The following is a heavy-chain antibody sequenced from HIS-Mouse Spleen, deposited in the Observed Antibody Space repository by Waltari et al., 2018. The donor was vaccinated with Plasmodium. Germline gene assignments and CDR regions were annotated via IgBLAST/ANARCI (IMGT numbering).Heavy chain of an antibody. Sequence: QVQLQESGPGLVKPSETLSLTCTVSGGSISSYYWIWIRQPPGKGLEWIGYIYYSGSTNDNPSLKIRVTISVDTSKNQFSLKLSSVTAADTAVYYCARVGRRIWGAFDIWGQGTMVTVSS. CDR3: ARVGRRIWGAFDI. CDR2: IYYSGST. V-gene: IGHV4-59*01. J-gene: IGHJ3*02. D-gene: IGHD3-16*01. CDR1: GGSISSYY.